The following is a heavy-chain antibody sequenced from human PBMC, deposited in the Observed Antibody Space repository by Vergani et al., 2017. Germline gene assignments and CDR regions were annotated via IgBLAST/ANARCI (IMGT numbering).Heavy chain of an antibody. CDR3: ARRGTRYDYYYMDV. CDR1: GGSISSSSYY. CDR2: IYHSGST. D-gene: IGHD1-14*01. Sequence: QLQLQESGPGLVKPSETLSLTCTVSGGSISSSSYYWGWIRQPPGKGLEWIGSIYHSGSTYYNPSLKSRVTISVDTSKNQFSLKLSSVTAADTAVYYCARRGTRYDYYYMDVWGKGTTVTVSS. J-gene: IGHJ6*03. V-gene: IGHV4-39*07.